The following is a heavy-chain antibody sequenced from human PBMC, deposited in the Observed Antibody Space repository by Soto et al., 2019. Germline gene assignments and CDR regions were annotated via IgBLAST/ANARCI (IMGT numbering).Heavy chain of an antibody. J-gene: IGHJ5*02. CDR2: INHSGST. CDR1: GGTFSDYY. D-gene: IGHD3-10*01. V-gene: IGHV4-34*01. CDR3: ARGSLVRGVIPGNWFDP. Sequence: SETLSLTCAVYGGTFSDYYWTWIRQPPGKGLEWIGEINHSGSTNYNPSLKSRVTISVDTSKNQFSLKLSSVTAADTAVYYCARGSLVRGVIPGNWFDPWGQGTLVTVSS.